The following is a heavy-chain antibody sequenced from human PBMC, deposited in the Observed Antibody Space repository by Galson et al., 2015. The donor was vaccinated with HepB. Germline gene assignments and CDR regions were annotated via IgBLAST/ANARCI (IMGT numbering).Heavy chain of an antibody. CDR1: GFTFTSYN. CDR2: ISDDGKTG. D-gene: IGHD1-26*01. CDR3: ARDSKWNFDY. V-gene: IGHV3-30*01. Sequence: SLRLSCATSGFTFTSYNMHWVRQSPVKGLEWLAIISDDGKTGFYADSVKGRFTISRDNSKNTLSLQMNSLRPDDTAVYYCARDSKWNFDYWGQGTLVTASS. J-gene: IGHJ4*02.